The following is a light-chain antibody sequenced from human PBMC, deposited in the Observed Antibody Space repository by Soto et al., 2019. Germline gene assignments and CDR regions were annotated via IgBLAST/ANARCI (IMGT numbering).Light chain of an antibody. J-gene: IGKJ2*01. Sequence: ALRLTQSQSSFSASTGDRVTITCRASQDISSYLAWYQQKVGKAPKLLIYAAATLQRGAPSRFSGSGSGTDFTLTISRLQSEDFATYYCQQYFSYPYTFGQG. V-gene: IGKV1-8*01. CDR1: QDISSY. CDR2: AAA. CDR3: QQYFSYPYT.